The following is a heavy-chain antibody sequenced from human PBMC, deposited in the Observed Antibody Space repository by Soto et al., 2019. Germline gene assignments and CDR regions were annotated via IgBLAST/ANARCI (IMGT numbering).Heavy chain of an antibody. Sequence: TSETLSLTCTVYGGSISSSSYYWGWIRQPPGKGLEWIGSIYYSGSTYYNPSLKSRVTISVDTSKNQFSLKLSSVTAADTAVYYCARGPPTLYGDYGAYNWFDPWGQGTLVTVS. CDR2: IYYSGST. V-gene: IGHV4-39*01. J-gene: IGHJ5*02. D-gene: IGHD4-17*01. CDR1: GGSISSSSYY. CDR3: ARGPPTLYGDYGAYNWFDP.